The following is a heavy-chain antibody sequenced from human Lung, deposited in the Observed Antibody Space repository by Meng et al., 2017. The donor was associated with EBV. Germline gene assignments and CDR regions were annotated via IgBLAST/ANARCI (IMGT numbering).Heavy chain of an antibody. CDR2: MSEDGKTT. D-gene: IGHD3-10*01. Sequence: QVQLVESGGGAVQPGTARRLPCRVTGFPFTGYGLPSVRHTPGKGLEWVALMSEDGKTTHYLDSVKDRFTITRDISKNTLYLQMTSLRREDTAVYYCAKDLGFGWFGELSSWGQGTLVTVSS. CDR3: AKDLGFGWFGELSS. CDR1: GFPFTGYG. V-gene: IGHV3-30*18. J-gene: IGHJ5*02.